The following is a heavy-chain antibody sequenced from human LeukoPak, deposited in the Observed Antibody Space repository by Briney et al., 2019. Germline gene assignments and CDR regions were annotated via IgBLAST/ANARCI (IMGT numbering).Heavy chain of an antibody. J-gene: IGHJ4*02. Sequence: GGSLRLSCAASGFTFDDYAMHWVRQAPGKGLEWVSGISWNSGSIGYADSVKGRFTISRDNSKNTLYLQMNSLRAEDTAVYYCAKGSSIAARPFDYWGQGTLVTVSS. CDR2: ISWNSGSI. CDR1: GFTFDDYA. CDR3: AKGSSIAARPFDY. V-gene: IGHV3-9*01. D-gene: IGHD6-6*01.